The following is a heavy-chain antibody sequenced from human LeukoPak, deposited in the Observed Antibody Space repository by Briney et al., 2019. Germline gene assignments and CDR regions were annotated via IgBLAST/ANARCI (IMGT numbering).Heavy chain of an antibody. D-gene: IGHD1-26*01. CDR3: ATAQLLAPRDAFDI. CDR2: FDPEDGET. Sequence: GASVKVSCKVSGYTLTELSMHWVRQAPGKGLEWMGGFDPEDGETIYAQKFQGRVTMTEDTSTDTAYMELSSLRSEGTAVYYCATAQLLAPRDAFDIWGQGTMVTVSS. V-gene: IGHV1-24*01. CDR1: GYTLTELS. J-gene: IGHJ3*02.